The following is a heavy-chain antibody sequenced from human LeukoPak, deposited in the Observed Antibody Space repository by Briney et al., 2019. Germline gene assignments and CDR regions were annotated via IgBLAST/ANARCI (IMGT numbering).Heavy chain of an antibody. CDR3: ARGRRVGWFDP. CDR1: GGSFSGYY. J-gene: IGHJ5*02. CDR2: IDHSGST. V-gene: IGHV4-34*01. Sequence: SETLSLTCAVYGGSFSGYYWSWIRQPPGKGLEWIGEIDHSGSTNYNPSLKSRVTISVDTSKNQFSLKLSSATAADTAVYYCARGRRVGWFDPWGQGTLVTVSS.